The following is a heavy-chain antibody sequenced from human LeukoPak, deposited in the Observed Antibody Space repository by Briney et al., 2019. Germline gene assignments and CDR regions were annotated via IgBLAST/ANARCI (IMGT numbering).Heavy chain of an antibody. CDR2: IYYSGST. V-gene: IGHV4-30-4*08. Sequence: PSETLSLTCTVSGGSISSSSYYWGWIRQPPGKGLEWIGYIYYSGSTYYNPSLKSRVTISVDTSKNQFSLKLSSVTAADTAVYYCARENLPYYFDYWGQGTLVTVSS. CDR3: ARENLPYYFDY. CDR1: GGSISSSSYY. J-gene: IGHJ4*02.